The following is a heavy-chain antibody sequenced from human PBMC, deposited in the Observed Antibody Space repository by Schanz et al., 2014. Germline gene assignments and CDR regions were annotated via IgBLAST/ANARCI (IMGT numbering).Heavy chain of an antibody. CDR3: AKAMGYCSGAASYDCYYYVLDV. D-gene: IGHD2-15*01. J-gene: IGHJ6*02. CDR1: GFTFNSYA. V-gene: IGHV3-23*01. CDR2: ISHSGGSK. Sequence: DVQLLESGGGLVQPGGSLRLSCAASGFTFNSYAMTWVRQAPGKGLEWVSSISHSGGSKYYADSVKGRFTISRDNSENTLYLQMYSLSADDTTVCYCAKAMGYCSGAASYDCYYYVLDVWGQGTMVTVSS.